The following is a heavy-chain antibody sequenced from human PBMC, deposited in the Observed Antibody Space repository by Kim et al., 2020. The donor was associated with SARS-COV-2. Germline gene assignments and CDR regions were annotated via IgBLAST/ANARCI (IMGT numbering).Heavy chain of an antibody. Sequence: GGSLRLSCAASGFTFSSYWMSWVRQAPGKGLEWVANIKQDGSEKYYVDSVKGRFTISRDNAKNSLYLQMNSLRAEDTAVYYCARGVSYYYDSSGYQPGDAFDIWGQGTMVTVSS. CDR3: ARGVSYYYDSSGYQPGDAFDI. CDR2: IKQDGSEK. CDR1: GFTFSSYW. J-gene: IGHJ3*02. D-gene: IGHD3-22*01. V-gene: IGHV3-7*01.